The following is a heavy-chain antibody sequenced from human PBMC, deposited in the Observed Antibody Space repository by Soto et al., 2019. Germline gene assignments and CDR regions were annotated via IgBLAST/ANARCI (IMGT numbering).Heavy chain of an antibody. CDR3: ATDRSSAGWFDP. Sequence: GGSLRLSCAASGFTLSGYSMNWVRQAPGKGLEWVSTISSSSSYIYSADSVKGRFTISRDNAKNSLYLQMNSLRVEDTAVYYCATDRSSAGWFDPWGQGTLVTVSS. D-gene: IGHD3-10*01. CDR2: ISSSSSYI. CDR1: GFTLSGYS. V-gene: IGHV3-21*01. J-gene: IGHJ5*02.